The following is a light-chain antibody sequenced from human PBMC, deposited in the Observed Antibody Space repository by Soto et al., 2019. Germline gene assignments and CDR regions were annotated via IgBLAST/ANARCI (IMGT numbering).Light chain of an antibody. Sequence: QSALTQPRSVSGSPGQSVSISCTGTNSDVGGYNYLSWYQQYPGKAPKLIIFEVNKRPSGVPNRFSGSKSGNTASLTISALQADDEADYYCSSYAGSSNVFGTGTKLTVL. V-gene: IGLV2-11*01. CDR1: NSDVGGYNY. CDR2: EVN. CDR3: SSYAGSSNV. J-gene: IGLJ1*01.